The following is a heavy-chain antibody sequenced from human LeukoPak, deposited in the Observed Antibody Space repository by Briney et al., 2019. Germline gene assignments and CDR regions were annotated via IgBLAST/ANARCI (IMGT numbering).Heavy chain of an antibody. Sequence: SETLSLTCTVSGGSISSYYWSWIRQPPGKGLEWIGYIYYNGNTNYNPSLKSRVTISVNASKNQFSLKLSSVTAADTAVYYCARGTWVPSLVVINYYFDYWGQGTLVTVSS. CDR2: IYYNGNT. J-gene: IGHJ4*02. CDR3: ARGTWVPSLVVINYYFDY. CDR1: GGSISSYY. D-gene: IGHD3-22*01. V-gene: IGHV4-59*01.